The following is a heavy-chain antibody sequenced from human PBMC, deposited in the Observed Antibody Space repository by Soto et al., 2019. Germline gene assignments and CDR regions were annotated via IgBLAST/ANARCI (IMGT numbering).Heavy chain of an antibody. J-gene: IGHJ5*02. CDR2: TSYDGNTK. D-gene: IGHD3-16*01. Sequence: QLVESGGGVVQPGTSLRLSCAASGFRFKSFVMHWVRQVPGKGLQWVALTSYDGNTKYYGDSVQGRFIVSRDNSKNTLDLQMDSLRLEDTALYYCALWGTTGGLDLWGQGTLVSVSS. V-gene: IGHV3-30*19. CDR3: ALWGTTGGLDL. CDR1: GFRFKSFV.